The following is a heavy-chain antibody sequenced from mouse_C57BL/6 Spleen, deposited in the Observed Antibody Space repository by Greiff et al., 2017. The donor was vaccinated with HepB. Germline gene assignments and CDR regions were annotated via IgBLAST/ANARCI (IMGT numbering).Heavy chain of an antibody. V-gene: IGHV14-4*01. CDR1: GFNIKDDY. CDR3: ATSDEPWFAY. CDR2: IDPENGDT. Sequence: VQLQQSGAELVRPGASVKLSCTASGFNIKDDYLHWVKQRPEQGLEWIGWIDPENGDTEYASNFQGKATIPTDNSSNTAYLQLSSLTSEDTAFYYCATSDEPWFAYWGQGTLVTVSA. J-gene: IGHJ3*01.